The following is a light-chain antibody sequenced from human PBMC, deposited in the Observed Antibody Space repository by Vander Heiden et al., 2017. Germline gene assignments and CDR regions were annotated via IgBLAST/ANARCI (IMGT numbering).Light chain of an antibody. Sequence: QSVLTQPPSASATPGQRVTIPCSCSSSNTGGNSVTSYQHLPGTAPKLLSYANNQRPAGVPDRFSGSKSGTSASLAISGLQSGDEADYYCATWDDSLNGHVFGTGTKVTVL. J-gene: IGLJ1*01. CDR1: SSNTGGNS. V-gene: IGLV1-44*01. CDR3: ATWDDSLNGHV. CDR2: ANN.